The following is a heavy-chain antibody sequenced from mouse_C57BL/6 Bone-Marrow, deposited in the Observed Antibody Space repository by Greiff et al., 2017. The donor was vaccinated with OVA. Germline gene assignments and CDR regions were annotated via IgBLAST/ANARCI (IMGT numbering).Heavy chain of an antibody. CDR3: AREGFIYYGNYDYAMDY. J-gene: IGHJ4*01. CDR2: ISSGGSYT. V-gene: IGHV5-6*01. D-gene: IGHD2-1*01. Sequence: EVQLVESGGDLVKPGGSLKLSCAASGFTFSSYGMSWVRQTPDKRLEWVATISSGGSYTYYPDSVKGRFTISRDNAKNTLYLQMSSLKSEDTAMYYCAREGFIYYGNYDYAMDYWGQGTSVTVSS. CDR1: GFTFSSYG.